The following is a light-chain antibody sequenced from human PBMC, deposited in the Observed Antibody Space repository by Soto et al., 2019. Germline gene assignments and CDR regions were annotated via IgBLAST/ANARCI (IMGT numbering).Light chain of an antibody. CDR1: SSDVGGYNY. V-gene: IGLV2-14*01. CDR3: SSYTGSSTYVV. Sequence: QSALTQRASVSGSPGQSITISCTGTSSDVGGYNYVSWYQQHPGKAPKLMIYDVNNRPSGVSNRFSGSKSGNTASLTISGLQAEDEADYYCSSYTGSSTYVVFGGGTKVTVL. J-gene: IGLJ2*01. CDR2: DVN.